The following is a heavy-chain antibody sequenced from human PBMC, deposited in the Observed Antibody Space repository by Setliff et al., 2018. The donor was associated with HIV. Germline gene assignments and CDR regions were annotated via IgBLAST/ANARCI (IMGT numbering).Heavy chain of an antibody. V-gene: IGHV4-59*01. Sequence: SETLSLTCTVSGASISNYCWSWIRQPPGKGLEWIGYIYYSGNTNYSPSLKSRVTISVDTSKNQFSLKLSSVTAADTAVYYCARTFNSGYLSYAFDIWGQGTMVTVSS. CDR2: IYYSGNT. J-gene: IGHJ3*02. D-gene: IGHD3-22*01. CDR3: ARTFNSGYLSYAFDI. CDR1: GASISNYC.